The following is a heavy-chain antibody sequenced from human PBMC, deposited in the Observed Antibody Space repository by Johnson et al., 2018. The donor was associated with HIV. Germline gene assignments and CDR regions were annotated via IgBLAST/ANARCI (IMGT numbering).Heavy chain of an antibody. J-gene: IGHJ3*02. D-gene: IGHD6-13*01. CDR2: ISYDGRNK. CDR1: GFIFSGFG. Sequence: VQLVESGGGVVQPGRSLRLSCAASGFIFSGFGLHWVRQAPGKGLEWVASISYDGRNKSNADSVRGRITISRANPKNRLYLQMNSLRPEDTAVYYCTTDLAAVGSGAFDIWGQGTMVTVSS. CDR3: TTDLAAVGSGAFDI. V-gene: IGHV3-30*03.